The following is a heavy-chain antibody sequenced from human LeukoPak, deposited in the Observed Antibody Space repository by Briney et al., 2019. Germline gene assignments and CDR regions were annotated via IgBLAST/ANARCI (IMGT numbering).Heavy chain of an antibody. D-gene: IGHD5-12*01. J-gene: IGHJ4*02. CDR2: ISTSGGHT. Sequence: GGSLRLSCAGSGFTFSTSVMSWARQAPGKGLEWVSGISTSGGHTDYTDSVRGRFTISRDNSKNTLYLQMNSLRADDTAVYYCAKVNSGYDGPPDYWGQGTLVTVSS. V-gene: IGHV3-23*01. CDR1: GFTFSTSV. CDR3: AKVNSGYDGPPDY.